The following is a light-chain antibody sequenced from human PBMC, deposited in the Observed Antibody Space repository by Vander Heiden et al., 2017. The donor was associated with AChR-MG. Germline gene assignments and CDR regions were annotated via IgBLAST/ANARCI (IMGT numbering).Light chain of an antibody. CDR2: ETR. CDR3: CSYAGSDTWV. V-gene: IGLV2-23*01. CDR1: SRDVGNFNL. J-gene: IGLJ3*02. Sequence: QSALTQPASVSGSLEQSITISCTGTSRDVGNFNLVSWYQQHPGRAPELLIYETRKRPSGVSSRFSASKSGNTASLTISGLQAADEADYFCCSYAGSDTWVFGGGTKL.